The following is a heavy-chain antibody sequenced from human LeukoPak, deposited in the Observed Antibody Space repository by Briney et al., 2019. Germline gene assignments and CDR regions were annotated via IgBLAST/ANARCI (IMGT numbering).Heavy chain of an antibody. Sequence: GGSLRLSCAASGFTFSSYSMNWVRQAPGKGLEWVSYISSSSSTIYYADSVKGRFTISRDNAKNSLYLQMNSLRAEDTAVYYCARDWMDYYDSSGYDYWGQGTLVTVSS. V-gene: IGHV3-48*04. CDR1: GFTFSSYS. CDR2: ISSSSSTI. CDR3: ARDWMDYYDSSGYDY. D-gene: IGHD3-22*01. J-gene: IGHJ4*02.